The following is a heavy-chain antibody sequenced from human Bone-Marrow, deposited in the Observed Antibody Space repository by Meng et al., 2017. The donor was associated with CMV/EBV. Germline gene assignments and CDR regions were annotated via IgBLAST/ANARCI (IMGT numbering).Heavy chain of an antibody. CDR3: ARDVDS. CDR2: TYYRSKWYN. Sequence: QVQLQQSGPGLVKPSQNLSLTCAISGDSVSRENVAWIWIRQSPSRGLEWLARTYYRSKWYNDYAPSVKSRITVNTDTSKNQFSLQLNSVTPEDTAVYFCARDVDSWGQGTLVTVSS. J-gene: IGHJ4*02. CDR1: GDSVSRENVA. V-gene: IGHV6-1*01.